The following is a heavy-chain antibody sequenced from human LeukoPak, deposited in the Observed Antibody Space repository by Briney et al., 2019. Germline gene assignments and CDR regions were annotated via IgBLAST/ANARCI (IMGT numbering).Heavy chain of an antibody. V-gene: IGHV1-2*02. Sequence: ASVKVSCKTSGYTFSGYYMHWVRQAPGQGLEWVGRINPDSGGTNYAQKFQGRVTMTRDKSISTAYLQWGSLKASDTAMYYCARHSLNTAVAGHDGYYYYYMDVWGKGTTVTISS. D-gene: IGHD6-19*01. J-gene: IGHJ6*03. CDR2: INPDSGGT. CDR3: ARHSLNTAVAGHDGYYYYYMDV. CDR1: GYTFSGYY.